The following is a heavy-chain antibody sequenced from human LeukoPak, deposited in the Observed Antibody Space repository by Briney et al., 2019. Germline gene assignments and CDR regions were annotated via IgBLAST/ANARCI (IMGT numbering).Heavy chain of an antibody. CDR2: ITGSGDTT. J-gene: IGHJ4*02. V-gene: IGHV3-23*01. CDR1: RFTFSGYA. CDR3: AKARGYCSGGTCYSGFDY. Sequence: GGSLRLSCAASRFTFSGYAMSWVRQAPGKGLEWVSTITGSGDTTYYADSVKGRFTISRDNSKNTLYLQMNSLRAEDTALYYCAKARGYCSGGTCYSGFDYWGQGTLVTVSS. D-gene: IGHD2-15*01.